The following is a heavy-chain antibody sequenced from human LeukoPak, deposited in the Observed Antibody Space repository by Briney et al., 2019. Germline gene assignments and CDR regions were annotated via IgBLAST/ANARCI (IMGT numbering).Heavy chain of an antibody. CDR1: GFTFSSYS. D-gene: IGHD2-15*01. V-gene: IGHV3-48*04. Sequence: GGSLRLSCAASGFTFSSYSMNWVRQAPGKGLEWVSYISSSGSTIYYADSVKGRFTISRDNAKNSLYLQMNSLRAEDTAVYSCARGADGVSSNSRGWFDPWGQGTLVTVSS. J-gene: IGHJ5*02. CDR2: ISSSGSTI. CDR3: ARGADGVSSNSRGWFDP.